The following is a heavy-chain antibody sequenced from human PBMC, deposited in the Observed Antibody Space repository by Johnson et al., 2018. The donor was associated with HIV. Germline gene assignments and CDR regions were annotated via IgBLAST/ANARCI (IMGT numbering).Heavy chain of an antibody. V-gene: IGHV3-23*04. CDR1: GFTFSSYA. CDR3: AKSPGKDHGGNSGAFHI. J-gene: IGHJ3*02. D-gene: IGHD4-23*01. CDR2: ISGGGVSR. Sequence: MQLVESGGGLAQPGGSLRLSCAASGFTFSSYAMGWVRQAPGKGLELVSGISGGGVSRHYADSVKGRFTISRDSSKNTLYLQMSSLRAEDTAVYYCAKSPGKDHGGNSGAFHIWGQGTMVTVSS.